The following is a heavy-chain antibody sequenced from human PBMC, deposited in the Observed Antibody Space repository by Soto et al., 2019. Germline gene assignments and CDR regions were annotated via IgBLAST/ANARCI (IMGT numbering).Heavy chain of an antibody. CDR3: ARDNGYSYGYTLDH. J-gene: IGHJ4*02. V-gene: IGHV4-59*01. D-gene: IGHD5-18*01. Sequence: SETLSLTCTVSGGSISSYYWSWIRQPPGKGLEWIGYIYYSGSTNYNPSLKSRVTISVDTSKNQFSLKLSSVTAADTAVYYCARDNGYSYGYTLDHWGQGTRVTVS. CDR1: GGSISSYY. CDR2: IYYSGST.